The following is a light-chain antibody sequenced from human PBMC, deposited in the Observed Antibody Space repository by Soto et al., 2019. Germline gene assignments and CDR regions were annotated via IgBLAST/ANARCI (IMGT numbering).Light chain of an antibody. Sequence: EIVMTQSPATLSVSQRERATLACRASQSVSSKLAWYQQKPGQAPSLLLYDASTRATGIPARFSGSGSGTEFTLTLSSLQPEEFAPYYCQQYNSYWTFGQGTKV. J-gene: IGKJ1*01. V-gene: IGKV3D-15*01. CDR2: DAS. CDR1: QSVSSK. CDR3: QQYNSYWT.